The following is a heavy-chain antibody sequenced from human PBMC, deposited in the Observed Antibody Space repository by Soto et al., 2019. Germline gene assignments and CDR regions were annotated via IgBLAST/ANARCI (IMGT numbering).Heavy chain of an antibody. J-gene: IGHJ6*02. CDR1: GGSISSGGYY. D-gene: IGHD2-15*01. CDR3: ARDRCSGGSCYSPIDGMDV. Sequence: QVQLQESGPGLVKPSQTLSLTCTVSGGSISSGGYYWSWIRQHPGKGLEWIGYIYYSGSTYYNPSLKSRVTISVDTSKNQFSLKLSSVTAADTAVYYCARDRCSGGSCYSPIDGMDVWGQGTTVTVSS. V-gene: IGHV4-31*03. CDR2: IYYSGST.